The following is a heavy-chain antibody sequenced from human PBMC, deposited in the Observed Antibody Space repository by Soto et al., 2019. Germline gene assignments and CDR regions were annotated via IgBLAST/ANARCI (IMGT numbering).Heavy chain of an antibody. V-gene: IGHV1-69*13. Sequence: ASVKVSCKASGGTFSSYAISWVRQAPGQGLEWMGGIIPIFGTANYAQKFQGRVTITADESTSTAYMELSSLRSEDTAVYYCASRYYDILTQRSGDNYYGMDVWGQGTTVTVSS. CDR3: ASRYYDILTQRSGDNYYGMDV. CDR2: IIPIFGTA. J-gene: IGHJ6*02. CDR1: GGTFSSYA. D-gene: IGHD3-9*01.